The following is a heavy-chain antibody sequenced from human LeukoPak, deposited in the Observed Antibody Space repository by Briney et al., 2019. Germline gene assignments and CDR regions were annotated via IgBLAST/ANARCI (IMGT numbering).Heavy chain of an antibody. J-gene: IGHJ6*03. CDR3: ARDPYSGNYGDYYYYYMDL. CDR2: IIGSGDTI. CDR1: GFTFGNYE. V-gene: IGHV3-48*03. D-gene: IGHD1-26*01. Sequence: GGSLRLSCAASGFTFGNYEMNWVRQAPGKGLEWISYIIGSGDTIYYADSVRGRFTISRDNAKNSLYLQMNSLRAEDTAVYYCARDPYSGNYGDYYYYYMDLWGQGTTVTISS.